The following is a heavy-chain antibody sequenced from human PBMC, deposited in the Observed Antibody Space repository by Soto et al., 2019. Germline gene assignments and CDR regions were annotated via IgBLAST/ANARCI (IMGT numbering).Heavy chain of an antibody. D-gene: IGHD2-15*01. Sequence: HGESLKISCKGSGNSFTSHWIGWVRQMPGKGLEWMGIIYVGDSETRYSPPFQGQVTISADKSISTAYLQWSSLKASDAAMYYCASQYCTSSSCYFDYWGQGTLVTVYS. V-gene: IGHV5-51*01. CDR3: ASQYCTSSSCYFDY. CDR1: GNSFTSHW. CDR2: IYVGDSET. J-gene: IGHJ4*02.